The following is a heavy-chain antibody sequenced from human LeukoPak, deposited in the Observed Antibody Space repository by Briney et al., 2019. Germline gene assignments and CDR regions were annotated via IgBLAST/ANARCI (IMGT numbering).Heavy chain of an antibody. J-gene: IGHJ4*02. CDR1: GFNFSTYS. D-gene: IGHD3-10*01. Sequence: PGGSLRLSCAASGFNFSTYSLNWVRQAPGKGLEWVSSISSSCTYIYYADSVKGRFTISRDNAKNSLYLQMNSLRAEDTAVYYCARDLGYGSGSYYNFFDYWGQGTLVTVSS. CDR2: ISSSCTYI. CDR3: ARDLGYGSGSYYNFFDY. V-gene: IGHV3-21*01.